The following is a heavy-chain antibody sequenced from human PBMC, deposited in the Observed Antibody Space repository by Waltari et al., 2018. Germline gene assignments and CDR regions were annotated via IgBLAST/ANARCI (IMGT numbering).Heavy chain of an antibody. CDR3: ASLGWFGELSAYYYGMDV. CDR1: GGSISSYY. Sequence: QVQLQESGPGLVKPSETLSLTCTVSGGSISSYYWSWIRQPPGKGLEWIGYIYYRGSTTSNPSLNSRVTISVDTSKNQFSLKLSSVTAADTAVYYCASLGWFGELSAYYYGMDVWGQGTTVIVSS. J-gene: IGHJ6*02. V-gene: IGHV4-59*01. D-gene: IGHD3-10*01. CDR2: IYYRGST.